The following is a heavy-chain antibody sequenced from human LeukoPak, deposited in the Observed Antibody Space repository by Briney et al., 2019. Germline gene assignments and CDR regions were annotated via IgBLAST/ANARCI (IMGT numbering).Heavy chain of an antibody. CDR2: INPSGDST. V-gene: IGHV1-46*01. Sequence: GASVKVSCKASGYTFTSYYMHWVRQAPGQGLEWMGIINPSGDSTSYAQKFQGRVTITRDTSASTAYMELSSLRSEDTAVYYCARFLSISRAFDYWGQGTLVTVSS. D-gene: IGHD3-3*01. CDR3: ARFLSISRAFDY. J-gene: IGHJ4*02. CDR1: GYTFTSYY.